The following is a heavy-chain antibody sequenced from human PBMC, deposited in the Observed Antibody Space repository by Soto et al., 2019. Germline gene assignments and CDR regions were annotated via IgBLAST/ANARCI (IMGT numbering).Heavy chain of an antibody. CDR2: IYSTGRT. CDR3: AREYSNSPEAFDS. D-gene: IGHD1-26*01. J-gene: IGHJ4*02. Sequence: SENLSLTLSVSGGSVNSDEYYWSVIRQPPVKGLECIGYIYSTGRTNYNPSLMSRVTISLDTDRNQFSLKLSSVTAAETAVLYCAREYSNSPEAFDSWGQGTLVTVSS. CDR1: GGSVNSDEYY. V-gene: IGHV4-61*08.